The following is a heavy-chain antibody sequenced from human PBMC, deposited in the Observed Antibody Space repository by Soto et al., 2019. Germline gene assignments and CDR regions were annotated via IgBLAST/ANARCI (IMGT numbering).Heavy chain of an antibody. V-gene: IGHV1-3*01. D-gene: IGHD2-15*01. CDR3: ARVRKGGNGDFDY. CDR2: INAGNGNT. J-gene: IGHJ4*02. CDR1: GYTFTSYA. Sequence: RASVKVSCKASGYTFTSYAMHWVRQAPGQRLEWMGWINAGNGNTKYSQKFQGRVTITRDTSASTAYMELSSLRSEDTAVYYCARVRKGGNGDFDYWGQGTLVTVSS.